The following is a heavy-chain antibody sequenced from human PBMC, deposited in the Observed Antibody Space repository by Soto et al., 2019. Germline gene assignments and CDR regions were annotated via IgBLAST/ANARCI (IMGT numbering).Heavy chain of an antibody. Sequence: QVQLVESGGGVVQPGRSLRLSCAASGFTFSSYAMHWVRQAPGKGLEWVAVISYDGSNKYYADSVKGRFTISRDNSKNTLYLQMNSLRAEDTAVYYCARDSVDSSGQEEGYFDYWGQGTLVTVSS. CDR3: ARDSVDSSGQEEGYFDY. D-gene: IGHD3-22*01. V-gene: IGHV3-30-3*01. CDR1: GFTFSSYA. CDR2: ISYDGSNK. J-gene: IGHJ4*02.